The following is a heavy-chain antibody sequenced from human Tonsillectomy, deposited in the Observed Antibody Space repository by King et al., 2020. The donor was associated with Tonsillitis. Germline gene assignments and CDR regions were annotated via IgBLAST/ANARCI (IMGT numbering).Heavy chain of an antibody. D-gene: IGHD1-20*01. CDR2: IDPTDSYS. CDR3: ARHPNNWNDVWYFDY. J-gene: IGHJ4*02. V-gene: IGHV5-10-1*01. Sequence: QLVQYGAEVKKPGESLRISCKGSGYSFTNYWISWVRQMPGKGLEWVGRIDPTDSYSNYRPSFQGHVTISADKSISTVYLLWTSLKPSDTAMYYCARHPNNWNDVWYFDYWGQGSLVTVSS. CDR1: GYSFTNYW.